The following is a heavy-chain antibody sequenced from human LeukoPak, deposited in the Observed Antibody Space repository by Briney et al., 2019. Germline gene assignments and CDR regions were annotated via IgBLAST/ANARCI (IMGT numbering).Heavy chain of an antibody. CDR2: IIPILGIA. CDR3: ARNYDSSGYYYYYYGMDV. CDR1: GGTFSSYT. V-gene: IGHV1-69*02. Sequence: SVKVSCKASGGTFSSYTISWVRQAPGQGLEWVGRIIPILGIANYTQKFQGRVTITADKSTSTAYMELSSLRSEDTAVYYCARNYDSSGYYYYYYGMDVWGQGTTVTVSS. D-gene: IGHD3-22*01. J-gene: IGHJ6*02.